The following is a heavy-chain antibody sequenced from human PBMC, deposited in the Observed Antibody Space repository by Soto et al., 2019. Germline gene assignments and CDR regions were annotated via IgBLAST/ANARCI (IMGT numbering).Heavy chain of an antibody. V-gene: IGHV1-46*01. Sequence: QVQLVQSGAEVKKPGASVKISCKASGYTFTNYHVQWVRQAPGQGLEWMGIINPSDSSATYAQKFRGRVTMTRDTSTSTVHMELSSLESEDTAVYYCARVQFGSGYRYAGDCWGQGTLVIVSS. J-gene: IGHJ4*02. CDR3: ARVQFGSGYRYAGDC. D-gene: IGHD5-18*01. CDR1: GYTFTNYH. CDR2: INPSDSSA.